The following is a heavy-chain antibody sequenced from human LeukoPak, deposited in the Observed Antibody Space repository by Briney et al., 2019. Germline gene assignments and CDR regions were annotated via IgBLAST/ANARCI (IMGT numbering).Heavy chain of an antibody. J-gene: IGHJ3*02. CDR2: IKQDGGET. D-gene: IGHD1-26*01. CDR1: GFTFSSYS. CDR3: ARGHMVEATMDAFDI. V-gene: IGHV3-7*01. Sequence: PGGFLRLSCAASGFTFSSYSMNWVRQAPGKGLEWVASIKQDGGETFYVDSVKGRFTISRDNAKNSLYLQMNSLRAEDTAVYYCARGHMVEATMDAFDIWGQGTMVTVSS.